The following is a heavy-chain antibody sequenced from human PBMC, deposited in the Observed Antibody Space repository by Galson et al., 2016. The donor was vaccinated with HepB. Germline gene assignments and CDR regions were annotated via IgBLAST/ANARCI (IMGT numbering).Heavy chain of an antibody. V-gene: IGHV3-11*06. D-gene: IGHD6-13*01. Sequence: SLRLSCAASGFTFSDYYMSWIRQAPGKRLEWVSYITSSSSYINYTDSVKGRFTISRDNAKNSLYLQMNSLRAEDTAVYYCATTTRVAWYPNYYFDYWGQGTLVTVSS. CDR1: GFTFSDYY. CDR3: ATTTRVAWYPNYYFDY. CDR2: ITSSSSYI. J-gene: IGHJ4*02.